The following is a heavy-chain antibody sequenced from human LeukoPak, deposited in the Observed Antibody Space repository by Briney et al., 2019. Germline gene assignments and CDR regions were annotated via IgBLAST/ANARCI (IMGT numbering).Heavy chain of an antibody. V-gene: IGHV4-59*08. CDR1: GGSITNYF. Sequence: SETLSLTCTVSGGSITNYFWSWIRQPPGKGLEWIGFIYYNGSTNYNPSLESRVTISVDTSKSQFSLKLSSVTAADTAVYYCARLSSDWELLGGGTNWFDPWGQGTLVTVSS. CDR2: IYYNGST. D-gene: IGHD1-26*01. J-gene: IGHJ5*02. CDR3: ARLSSDWELLGGGTNWFDP.